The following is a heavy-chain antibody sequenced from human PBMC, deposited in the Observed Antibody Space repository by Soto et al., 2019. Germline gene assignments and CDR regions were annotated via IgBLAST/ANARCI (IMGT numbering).Heavy chain of an antibody. J-gene: IGHJ6*02. CDR2: IIPIFGTA. Sequence: QVQLVQSGAEVKKPGSSVKVSCKASGCTFSSYAISWVRQAPGQGLEWMGGIIPIFGTANYAQKFQGRVTLTADESTSTADMELSSLRSEDTAVYYCALGYCSSTSCLYPYGMDVWGQGTTVTVS. CDR1: GCTFSSYA. CDR3: ALGYCSSTSCLYPYGMDV. D-gene: IGHD2-2*01. V-gene: IGHV1-69*01.